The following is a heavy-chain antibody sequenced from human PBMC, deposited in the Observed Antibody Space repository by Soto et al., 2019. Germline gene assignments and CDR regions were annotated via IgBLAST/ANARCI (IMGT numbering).Heavy chain of an antibody. CDR3: ARDLYCSSTSCPNDY. Sequence: GGSLRLSCAASGFTFSSYGMHWVRQAPGKGLEWVAVIWYDGSNKYYADSVKGRFTISRDNSKNTLYLQMNSLRAEDTAVYYCARDLYCSSTSCPNDYWGQGTLVTV. J-gene: IGHJ4*02. D-gene: IGHD2-2*01. CDR1: GFTFSSYG. CDR2: IWYDGSNK. V-gene: IGHV3-33*01.